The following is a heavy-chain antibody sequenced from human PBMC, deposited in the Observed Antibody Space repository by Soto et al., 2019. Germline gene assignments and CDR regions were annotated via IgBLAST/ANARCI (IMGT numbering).Heavy chain of an antibody. V-gene: IGHV4-34*01. CDR2: INHSGST. Sequence: QVQLQQWGAGLLKPSETLSLTCAVYGGSFSGYYWSWIRQPPGKGLEWIGEINHSGSTNYNPSLXSRVTLSVDTXXNXFXXKLSSVTAADTAVYYCARSGGHSSTSCRRRCWFDPWGQGTLVTVSS. D-gene: IGHD2-2*01. CDR3: ARSGGHSSTSCRRRCWFDP. CDR1: GGSFSGYY. J-gene: IGHJ5*02.